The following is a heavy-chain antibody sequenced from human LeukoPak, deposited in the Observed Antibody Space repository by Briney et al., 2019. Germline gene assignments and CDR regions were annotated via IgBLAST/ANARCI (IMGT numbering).Heavy chain of an antibody. Sequence: GGSLRLSCAASGFTFSNAWMNWVRQAPGKGLEWVGRIKSKTDGGTTDYAAPVKGRFTISRDDSKNTLYLQMSSLKTEDTAGYYCTTGKVNGATDFDYWGQGTLVTVYS. CDR3: TTGKVNGATDFDY. J-gene: IGHJ4*02. V-gene: IGHV3-15*07. CDR1: GFTFSNAW. CDR2: IKSKTDGGTT. D-gene: IGHD1-26*01.